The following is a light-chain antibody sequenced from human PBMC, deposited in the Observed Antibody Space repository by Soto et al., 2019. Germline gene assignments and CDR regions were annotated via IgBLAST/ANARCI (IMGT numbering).Light chain of an antibody. V-gene: IGLV2-14*03. CDR3: SSFTTSTSYV. CDR2: DVS. J-gene: IGLJ1*01. CDR1: SSDVGAYDY. Sequence: QSVLTQPTSVSGSTGKSITISCTGTSSDVGAYDYVSWYQQHPGEVPKLMIFDVSDRPSGVSNRFSGSKSGNTASLTISGLQAEDEADYYCSSFTTSTSYVFGTGTKLTV.